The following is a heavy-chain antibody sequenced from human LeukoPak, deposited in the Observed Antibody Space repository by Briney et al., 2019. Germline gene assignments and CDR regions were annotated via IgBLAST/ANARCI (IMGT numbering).Heavy chain of an antibody. CDR3: ARGREFDP. CDR2: IYTSGNT. CDR1: GGSISSYY. V-gene: IGHV4-4*07. Sequence: SETLSLTCTVSGGSISSYYWSWIRQPAGKGLEWIRRIYTSGNTNYNPSLKSRVTMSADTSKSQFSLKLTFVTAADTAVHYCARGREFDPWGQGTLVTVSS. J-gene: IGHJ5*02.